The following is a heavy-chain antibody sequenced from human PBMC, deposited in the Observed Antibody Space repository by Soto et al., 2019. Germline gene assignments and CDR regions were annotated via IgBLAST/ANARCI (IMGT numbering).Heavy chain of an antibody. CDR1: GFTFSSYA. Sequence: EVQLLESGGGLVQPGGSLRLSCAASGFTFSSYAMSWVRQAPGKGLEWVSAISGSGISTYYADSVKGRFTISRDNSKNPLYLQMNSLRAEDTAVYYCAKEHAYSSGWDEFDYWGQGTLVTVSS. CDR2: ISGSGIST. D-gene: IGHD6-19*01. CDR3: AKEHAYSSGWDEFDY. J-gene: IGHJ4*02. V-gene: IGHV3-23*01.